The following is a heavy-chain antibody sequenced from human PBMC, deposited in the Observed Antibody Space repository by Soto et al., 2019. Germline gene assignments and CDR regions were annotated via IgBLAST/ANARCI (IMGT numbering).Heavy chain of an antibody. J-gene: IGHJ4*02. Sequence: PGGSLILSCAASGFALSNYAMSWVRQAPGKGLEWVSSISGSGGSTYYADSVKGRFTISRDNSKNTLYLQMNSLRAEDTAVYYCARARCTTSCYLFDYWGQGTLVTVSS. D-gene: IGHD2-2*01. V-gene: IGHV3-23*01. CDR2: ISGSGGST. CDR1: GFALSNYA. CDR3: ARARCTTSCYLFDY.